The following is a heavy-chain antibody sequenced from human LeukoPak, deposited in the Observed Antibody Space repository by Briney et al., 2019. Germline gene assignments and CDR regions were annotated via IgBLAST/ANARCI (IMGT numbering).Heavy chain of an antibody. V-gene: IGHV3-11*04. CDR3: ARTVATVTTDFDY. D-gene: IGHD4-17*01. CDR1: GFTFSDYY. CDR2: ISTSGSTI. Sequence: GXALRLSCAASGFTFSDYYMSWIRQAPGKGLEWVSYISTSGSTIYYADSVKGRFTISRDNAKNSLYLQMNSLRAEDTAVYYCARTVATVTTDFDYWGQGTLVTVSS. J-gene: IGHJ4*02.